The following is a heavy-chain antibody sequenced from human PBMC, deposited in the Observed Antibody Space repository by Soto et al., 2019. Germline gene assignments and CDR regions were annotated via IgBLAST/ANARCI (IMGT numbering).Heavy chain of an antibody. Sequence: SETLSLTCTVSGGSISSYYWSWIRQPPGKGLEWIGYIYYSGSTNYNPSLKSRVTISVDTSKNQFSLKLSSVTAADTAVYYCAREGGYCSSTSCYYYYGMDVWGQGTTVTVSS. CDR2: IYYSGST. J-gene: IGHJ6*02. D-gene: IGHD2-2*01. CDR1: GGSISSYY. V-gene: IGHV4-59*01. CDR3: AREGGYCSSTSCYYYYGMDV.